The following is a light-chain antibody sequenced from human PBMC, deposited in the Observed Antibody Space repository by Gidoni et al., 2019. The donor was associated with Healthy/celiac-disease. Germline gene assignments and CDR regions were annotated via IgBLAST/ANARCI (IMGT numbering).Light chain of an antibody. CDR1: SSDVGGYNY. V-gene: IGLV2-8*01. J-gene: IGLJ3*02. CDR2: EVT. CDR3: SSYAGSNNWV. Sequence: QSALTQPPSASGSPGQSVTISCTGTSSDVGGYNYVSWYQQHPGKAPKLMICEVTNRPSGVPDRFSGSKSGNTASLTVSGLQAEDEADYYCSSYAGSNNWVFGGGTKLTVL.